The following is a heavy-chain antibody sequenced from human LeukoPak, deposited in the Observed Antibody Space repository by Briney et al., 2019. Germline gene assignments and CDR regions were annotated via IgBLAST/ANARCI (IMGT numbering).Heavy chain of an antibody. V-gene: IGHV4-59*01. CDR2: IHYSGST. J-gene: IGHJ4*02. Sequence: PSETLSLTCTVSGGSISTYYCSWIRQPPGKGLEWIGYIHYSGSTKYNPSLKSRVTISVDTSKNQFSLKLSSVTAADTAVYYCAREERGCFDYWGQGTLVTVSS. CDR3: AREERGCFDY. CDR1: GGSISTYY. D-gene: IGHD1-26*01.